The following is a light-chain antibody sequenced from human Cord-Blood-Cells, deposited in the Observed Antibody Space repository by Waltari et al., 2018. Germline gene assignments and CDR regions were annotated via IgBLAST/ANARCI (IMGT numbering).Light chain of an antibody. CDR3: QQYYSYPRT. CDR1: QGISSY. Sequence: AIRMTQSPSSFSASTGDRVTITCRASQGISSYLAWYQQKPGKAPKLLSYAASALQSGGPSRCCGSGYGTDVSPTTSCLQSEDFAAYYCQQYYSYPRTFRQGTKVE. CDR2: AAS. J-gene: IGKJ1*01. V-gene: IGKV1-8*01.